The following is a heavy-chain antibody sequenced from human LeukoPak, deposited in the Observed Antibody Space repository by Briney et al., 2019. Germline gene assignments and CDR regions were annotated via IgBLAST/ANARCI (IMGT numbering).Heavy chain of an antibody. V-gene: IGHV3-74*01. D-gene: IGHD2/OR15-2a*01. Sequence: GGSLRLSCAASGNYWMHWVRQAPGKGLVWVSHINSDGSWTSYADSVKGRFTTSKDNAKNTVYLQMNNLRAEDTAVYYCVSFYEAYWGRGTLVTVSS. J-gene: IGHJ4*02. CDR3: VSFYEAY. CDR1: GNYW. CDR2: INSDGSWT.